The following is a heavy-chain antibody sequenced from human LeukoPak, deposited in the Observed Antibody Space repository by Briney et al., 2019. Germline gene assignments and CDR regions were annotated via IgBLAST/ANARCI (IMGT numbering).Heavy chain of an antibody. Sequence: QPGGSLRLSCAASGFTFSSYVMSWVRQAPGEGLEWVSAISGSGGSTYYADSVKGRFTISRDNSKNTLYLQMNSLRAEDTAVYYCAKDLAIAVAGNGYFDYWGQGTLVTVSS. CDR1: GFTFSSYV. D-gene: IGHD6-19*01. CDR2: ISGSGGST. CDR3: AKDLAIAVAGNGYFDY. J-gene: IGHJ4*02. V-gene: IGHV3-23*01.